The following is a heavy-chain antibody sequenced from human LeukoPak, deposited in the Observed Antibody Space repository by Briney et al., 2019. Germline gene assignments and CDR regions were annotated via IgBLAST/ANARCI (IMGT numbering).Heavy chain of an antibody. CDR3: ARDPSVMTTVTTQGDY. J-gene: IGHJ4*02. Sequence: ASVKVSCKASGGTFSSYAISWVRQAPGQGLEWMGRIIPIFGTANYAQKFQGRVTITTDESTSTAYMELSSLRSADTAVYYCARDPSVMTTVTTQGDYWGQGTLVTVSS. CDR1: GGTFSSYA. D-gene: IGHD4-17*01. CDR2: IIPIFGTA. V-gene: IGHV1-69*05.